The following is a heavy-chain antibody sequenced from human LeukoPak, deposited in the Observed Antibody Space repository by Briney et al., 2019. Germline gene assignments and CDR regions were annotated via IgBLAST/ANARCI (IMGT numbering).Heavy chain of an antibody. V-gene: IGHV3-33*08. Sequence: GRSLRLSCAASGFTFSDFAMHWVRQAPGKGLEWVAVIWYDGSNKYYADSVKGRFTISRDNSKNTLYLQMNSLRAEDTAVYYCARDRVRADVWGQGTTVTVSS. J-gene: IGHJ6*02. CDR2: IWYDGSNK. CDR3: ARDRVRADV. CDR1: GFTFSDFA.